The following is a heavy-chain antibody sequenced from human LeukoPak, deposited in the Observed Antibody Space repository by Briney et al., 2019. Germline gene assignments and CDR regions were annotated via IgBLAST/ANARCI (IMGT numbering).Heavy chain of an antibody. CDR3: AREPYNYYDSSGYSRGFDY. CDR2: INPSGGST. J-gene: IGHJ4*02. Sequence: ASVKVSCKASGYTFTSYYMHWVRQAPGQGLEWMGIINPSGGSTGYAQKFQGRVTMTRDTSTSTVYMELSSLRSEDTAVYYCAREPYNYYDSSGYSRGFDYWGQGTLVTVSS. CDR1: GYTFTSYY. V-gene: IGHV1-46*01. D-gene: IGHD3-22*01.